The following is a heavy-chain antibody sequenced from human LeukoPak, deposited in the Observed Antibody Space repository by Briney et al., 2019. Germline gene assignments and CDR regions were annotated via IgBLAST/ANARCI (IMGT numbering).Heavy chain of an antibody. V-gene: IGHV3-23*01. CDR3: AKGASGYSSSWYQYNWFDP. Sequence: GGSLRLSCAASGFTFSSYAMSWVRQAPGKGLEWVSAISGSGGSTYYADSVKGRSTISRDNSKNTLYLQMNSLRAEDTAVYYCAKGASGYSSSWYQYNWFDPWGQGTLVTVSS. CDR2: ISGSGGST. CDR1: GFTFSSYA. J-gene: IGHJ5*02. D-gene: IGHD6-13*01.